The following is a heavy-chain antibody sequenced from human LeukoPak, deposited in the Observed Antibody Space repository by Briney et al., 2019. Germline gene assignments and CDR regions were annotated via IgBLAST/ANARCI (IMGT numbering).Heavy chain of an antibody. CDR3: VRDRGDY. J-gene: IGHJ4*02. CDR2: IKLGGSEV. Sequence: PGGSLRLSCAASGFTFSSYGMNWVRQAPGRGLEWVANIKLGGSEVYYVESVKGRFTISRDDAKNSLFLQMGSLRDEDTAIYYCVRDRGDYWGQGTLVTVSS. V-gene: IGHV3-7*01. CDR1: GFTFSSYG.